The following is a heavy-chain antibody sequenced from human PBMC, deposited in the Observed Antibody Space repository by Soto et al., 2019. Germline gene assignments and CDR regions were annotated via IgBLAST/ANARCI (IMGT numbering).Heavy chain of an antibody. D-gene: IGHD2-15*01. CDR3: ASGKWSLDY. V-gene: IGHV3-11*01. J-gene: IGHJ4*02. Sequence: GGSLRLSCVASGISLSDNYMAWIRQAPGKGLEWLSYISNSDYTTYYTDSVKGRFTISRDNAKNSLYLQLNGLRVEDTAVYYCASGKWSLDYWGQGILVNVSS. CDR2: ISNSDYTT. CDR1: GISLSDNY.